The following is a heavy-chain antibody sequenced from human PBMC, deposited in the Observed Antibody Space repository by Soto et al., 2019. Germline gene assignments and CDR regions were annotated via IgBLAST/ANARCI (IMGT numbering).Heavy chain of an antibody. D-gene: IGHD1-1*01. J-gene: IGHJ6*02. CDR1: GGSLSGYY. Sequence: ETLSLTCAVYGGSLSGYYGNWIRQSPGKGLEWIGEINYSGSTNYNPSIKSRVTISIDTSKNQFSLKLSSVTAADTAVYYCARTRNLDVWGQGTTVTVSS. CDR3: ARTRNLDV. V-gene: IGHV4-34*01. CDR2: INYSGST.